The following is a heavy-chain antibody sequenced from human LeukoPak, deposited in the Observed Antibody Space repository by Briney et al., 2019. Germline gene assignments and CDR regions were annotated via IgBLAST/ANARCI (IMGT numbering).Heavy chain of an antibody. J-gene: IGHJ4*02. V-gene: IGHV3-7*01. CDR3: ARDYGHSGLGYLPYY. CDR1: GFSFSSYW. CDR2: IRQDEGEK. D-gene: IGHD6-19*01. Sequence: GGSLRLSCAASGFSFSSYWMTWVRQAPGKGLEWVANIRQDEGEKYYVDSVRGRFTISRDNAKNSVYLQMNSLRAEDTAVYYCARDYGHSGLGYLPYYWGQGTLVTVSS.